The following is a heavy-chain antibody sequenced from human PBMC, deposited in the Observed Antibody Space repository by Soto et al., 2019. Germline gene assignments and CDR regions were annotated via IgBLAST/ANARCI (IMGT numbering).Heavy chain of an antibody. Sequence: HLGGSLRLSCAASGFTYSTYTMHWVRQAPGKGLEWVAVISYDGNNKFYADSVKGRFTISRDNAKNSLYLQMNSLRAEDTAVYYCARVGWTSLTFFDYWGQGTLVTVSS. V-gene: IGHV3-30-3*01. D-gene: IGHD4-17*01. J-gene: IGHJ4*02. CDR3: ARVGWTSLTFFDY. CDR2: ISYDGNNK. CDR1: GFTYSTYT.